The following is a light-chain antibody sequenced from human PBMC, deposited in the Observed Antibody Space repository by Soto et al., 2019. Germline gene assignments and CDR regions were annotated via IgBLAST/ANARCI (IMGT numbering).Light chain of an antibody. Sequence: QSALTQPASVSGSPGQSITISCPGTSSDVGGYNYVSWYQQHPGKAPKLMIYEVSNRPSGVSNRFSGSKSGNTASLTISGLQAEDEADYYCSSYTSSSTLRVFGTGTKVTVL. CDR3: SSYTSSSTLRV. CDR2: EVS. J-gene: IGLJ1*01. CDR1: SSDVGGYNY. V-gene: IGLV2-14*01.